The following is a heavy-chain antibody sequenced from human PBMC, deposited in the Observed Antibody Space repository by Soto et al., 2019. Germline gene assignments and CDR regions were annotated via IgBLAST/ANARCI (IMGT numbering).Heavy chain of an antibody. CDR2: IYDSGST. D-gene: IGHD2-8*01. CDR3: ARDNGVGP. Sequence: QVQLQESGPGLVKPSQTLSLTCTVSGGSISSGDYYWSWIRQPPGKGLEWIGYIYDSGSTYYNSSLKSRVNITLDTSKNQFALKLTAVTAEDTAVYYCARDNGVGPWGQGTLVTVSS. V-gene: IGHV4-30-4*01. J-gene: IGHJ5*02. CDR1: GGSISSGDYY.